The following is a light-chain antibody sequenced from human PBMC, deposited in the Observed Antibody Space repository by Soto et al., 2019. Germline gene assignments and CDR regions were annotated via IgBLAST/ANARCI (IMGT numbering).Light chain of an antibody. CDR2: DAS. J-gene: IGKJ4*01. CDR3: QQRSNCLT. V-gene: IGKV3-11*01. CDR1: QSVSSF. Sequence: EIVLTQSPATLSLSPGERATLSCRASQSVSSFFAWYQKKPGQATRLLIYDASNRATGIPARFSGSVSGTDFTLTISSLAPEDLAVYYCQQRSNCLTFGGGTKVDIK.